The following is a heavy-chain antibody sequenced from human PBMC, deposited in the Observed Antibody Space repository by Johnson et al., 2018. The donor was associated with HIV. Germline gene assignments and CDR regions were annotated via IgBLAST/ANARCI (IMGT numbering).Heavy chain of an antibody. J-gene: IGHJ3*02. Sequence: VQLVESGGGVARPGGSLRLSCEASGFSFDEYDMSWVRQAPGKGLEWVSGINWNGATPGSADSVKGRFNTSRDNSKNTLYVQMNSLRAEDTAVYYCARDLAGHNAFDIWGQGTMVTVSS. D-gene: IGHD6-19*01. V-gene: IGHV3-20*04. CDR3: ARDLAGHNAFDI. CDR1: GFSFDEYD. CDR2: INWNGATP.